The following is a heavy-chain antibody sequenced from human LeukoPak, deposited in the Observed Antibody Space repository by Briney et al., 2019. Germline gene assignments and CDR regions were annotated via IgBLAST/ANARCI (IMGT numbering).Heavy chain of an antibody. CDR1: GGSFSGYY. V-gene: IGHV4-34*01. CDR3: ASQGYYYGMDV. Sequence: PSDTLSLTCAVYGGSFSGYYWSWIRQPPGKGLEWIGEINHSGSTNYNPSLKSRVTISADTSKNQFSLKLSSVTAADTAVYYCASQGYYYGMDVWGQGTTVTVSS. CDR2: INHSGST. J-gene: IGHJ6*02.